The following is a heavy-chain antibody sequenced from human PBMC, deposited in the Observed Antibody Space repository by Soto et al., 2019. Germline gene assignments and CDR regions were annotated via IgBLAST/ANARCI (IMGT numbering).Heavy chain of an antibody. J-gene: IGHJ5*02. V-gene: IGHV1-69*13. CDR2: IIPIFGTA. CDR1: GGTFSSYA. CDR3: ARDRIAARPSWFDP. Sequence: VASVKVSCKASGGTFSSYAISWVRQAPGQGLEWMGGIIPIFGTANYAQKFQGRVTITADESTSTAYMELSSLRSEDTAVYYCARDRIAARPSWFDPWGQGTLVTVSS. D-gene: IGHD6-6*01.